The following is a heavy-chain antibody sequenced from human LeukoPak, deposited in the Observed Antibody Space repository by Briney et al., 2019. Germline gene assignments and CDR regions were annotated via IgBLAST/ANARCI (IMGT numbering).Heavy chain of an antibody. CDR2: IYSGGST. V-gene: IGHV3-53*01. J-gene: IGHJ4*02. Sequence: PGGSLRLSCAASGFTVSSNYMGWVRQAPGKGLEWVSVIYSGGSTYYADSVKGRFTISRDNSKNTLYLQMNSLRAEDTAVYYCARGSGSSQYYFDYWGQGTLVTVSS. CDR3: ARGSGSSQYYFDY. CDR1: GFTVSSNY. D-gene: IGHD3-10*01.